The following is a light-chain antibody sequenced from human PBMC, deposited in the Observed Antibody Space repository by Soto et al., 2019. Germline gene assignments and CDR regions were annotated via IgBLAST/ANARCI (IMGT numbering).Light chain of an antibody. CDR3: QQSYTTPLT. V-gene: IGKV1-39*01. CDR2: AAS. CDR1: QGITTH. J-gene: IGKJ4*01. Sequence: DIQRTQSPSSLSASVGDRVTITCRASQGITTHINWFQQKAGKAPNLLISAASSLQSGVPSRFSGSGSGRDFTLTITSLQPEDSATYYCQQSYTTPLTFGGGTKVDIK.